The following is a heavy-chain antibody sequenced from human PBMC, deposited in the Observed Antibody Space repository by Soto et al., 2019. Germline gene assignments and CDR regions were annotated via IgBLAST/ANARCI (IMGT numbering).Heavy chain of an antibody. Sequence: QEQLVEYGGGLVKPGGSLRLSCAASGFTFTDYYMTWIRQDPGKGLEWVSYISSSSSYTKYADPVKGRFTISRDNAKHSLYLQMHDLRDEDTAVSYSGRDSLALDSLGEIGIWGQGTMGTVSS. CDR1: GFTFTDYY. D-gene: IGHD3-10*01. J-gene: IGHJ3*02. CDR2: ISSSSSYT. CDR3: GRDSLALDSLGEIGI. V-gene: IGHV3-11*06.